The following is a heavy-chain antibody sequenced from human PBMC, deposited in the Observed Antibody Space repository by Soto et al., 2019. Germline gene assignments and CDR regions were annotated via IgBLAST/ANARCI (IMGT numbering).Heavy chain of an antibody. D-gene: IGHD2-2*01. CDR1: GFSFRNAW. J-gene: IGHJ6*02. Sequence: LRLSCAASGFSFRNAWMSWVRQAPGKGLEWVGHIKSQGDGGTRDYAAPVKGRFTISRDDSKNTLFLQMNSLKNEDTAVYFCTTDLQAYCDGTTCYAGNYYYDDMDVWGQGTTVTVPS. CDR2: IKSQGDGGTR. V-gene: IGHV3-15*01. CDR3: TTDLQAYCDGTTCYAGNYYYDDMDV.